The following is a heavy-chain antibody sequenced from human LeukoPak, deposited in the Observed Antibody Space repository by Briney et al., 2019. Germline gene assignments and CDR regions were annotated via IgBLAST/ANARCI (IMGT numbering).Heavy chain of an antibody. CDR2: INPNSGGT. J-gene: IGHJ3*02. D-gene: IGHD5-24*01. CDR1: GYTSTGYY. V-gene: IGHV1-2*02. CDR3: ASPSTVEMAGVDAFDI. Sequence: ASVKVSCKASGYTSTGYYMHWVRQAPGQGLEWMGWINPNSGGTNYAQKFQGRVTMTRDTSISTAYMELSRLRSDDTAVYYCASPSTVEMAGVDAFDIWGQGTMVTVSS.